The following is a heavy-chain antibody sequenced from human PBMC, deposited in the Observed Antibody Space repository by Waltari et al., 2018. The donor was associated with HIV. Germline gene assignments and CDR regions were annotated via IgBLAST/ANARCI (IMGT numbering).Heavy chain of an antibody. V-gene: IGHV4-39*01. D-gene: IGHD3-10*01. CDR1: GGSISSNYYF. J-gene: IGHJ2*01. Sequence: QSQLQESDPGLVKPSETLSLPCTVYGGSISSNYYFWAWVRQPPGKGLEWIGTISHTGGTTYYNPSLKSRVIISVDTSKDQSSLKLSSMTATDTAVYYCARQRGSGLWYFDLWGRGTLVSVSS. CDR2: ISHTGGTT. CDR3: ARQRGSGLWYFDL.